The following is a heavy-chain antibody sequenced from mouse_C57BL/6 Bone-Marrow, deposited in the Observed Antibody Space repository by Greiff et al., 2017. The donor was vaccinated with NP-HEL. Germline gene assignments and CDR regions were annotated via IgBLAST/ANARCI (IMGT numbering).Heavy chain of an antibody. Sequence: QVQLQQPGAELVKPGASVKLSCKASGYTFPSYWMHWVKQRPGRGLEWIGRIDTNSGGTKYNEKFKSKATLTVDKPSSTAYIQLSRPTSEDSAVYYCARCGYYGSSDIFAYWGQGTLVTVSA. CDR3: ARCGYYGSSDIFAY. CDR2: IDTNSGGT. V-gene: IGHV1-72*01. CDR1: GYTFPSYW. J-gene: IGHJ3*01. D-gene: IGHD1-1*01.